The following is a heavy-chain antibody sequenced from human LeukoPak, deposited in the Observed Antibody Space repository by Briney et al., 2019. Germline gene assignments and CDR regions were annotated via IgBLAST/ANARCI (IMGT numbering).Heavy chain of an antibody. CDR1: GFSLSHYW. V-gene: IGHV3-7*01. D-gene: IGHD2-21*01. CDR3: ATYCGGKGCYTFEM. Sequence: PGGSLRLSCVAFGFSLSHYWMAWVRQAPGKGLEWVGNMNQGGSEKYYVDSVKGRFTISRENAENSLYLQMNSLRAEDTAVYYCATYCGGKGCYTFEMWGQGTMVTVSS. CDR2: MNQGGSEK. J-gene: IGHJ3*02.